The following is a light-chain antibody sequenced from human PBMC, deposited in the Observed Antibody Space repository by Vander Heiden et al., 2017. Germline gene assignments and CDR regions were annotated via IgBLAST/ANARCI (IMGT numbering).Light chain of an antibody. CDR3: QQYYSRFRR. J-gene: IGKJ1*01. CDR1: QSVLSSSNNKNY. Sequence: DLFFSPSPLSLAWSLGERATINCKSSQSVLSSSNNKNYLAWYQQKPGQPPKLLIYWASTRESGVPDRFSGSGSGTDFTLTISSLQAEDVAVYYCQQYYSRFRRFGQGTKVEFK. CDR2: WAS. V-gene: IGKV4-1*01.